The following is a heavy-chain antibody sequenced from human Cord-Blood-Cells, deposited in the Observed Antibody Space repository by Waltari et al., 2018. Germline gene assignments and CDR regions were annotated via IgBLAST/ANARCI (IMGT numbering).Heavy chain of an antibody. Sequence: QMQLVQSGPEVKKPGTSVKVSCKASGFTFTSSAVQWVRQARGQRLEWIGWIVVGSGNTNYAQKFQERVTITRDMSTSTAYMELSSLGSEDTAVYYCAAFPHCGGDCYPNWFDPWGQGTLVTVSS. J-gene: IGHJ5*02. D-gene: IGHD2-21*02. CDR2: IVVGSGNT. V-gene: IGHV1-58*01. CDR3: AAFPHCGGDCYPNWFDP. CDR1: GFTFTSSA.